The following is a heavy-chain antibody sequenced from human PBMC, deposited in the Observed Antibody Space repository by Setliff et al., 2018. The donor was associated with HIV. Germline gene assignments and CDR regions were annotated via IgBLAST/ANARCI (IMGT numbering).Heavy chain of an antibody. CDR3: AKGGYYFGSGSPPDYMDV. J-gene: IGHJ6*03. V-gene: IGHV3-23*01. CDR1: GLTLSNSA. CDR2: IQSGGST. D-gene: IGHD3-10*01. Sequence: GGSLRLSCAASGLTLSNSAMTWVRQKPWRGLEWVSLIQSGGSTYYADSVKGRFTISRDNSKNTLYLQMNSLRAEDTAVYYCAKGGYYFGSGSPPDYMDVWGKGTTVTVSS.